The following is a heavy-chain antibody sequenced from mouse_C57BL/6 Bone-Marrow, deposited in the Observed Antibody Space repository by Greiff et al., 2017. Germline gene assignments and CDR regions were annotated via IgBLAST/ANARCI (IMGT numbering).Heavy chain of an antibody. CDR1: GYTFTSYW. CDR2: IDPSDSET. Sequence: QVQLQQPGAELVRPGSSVKLSCKASGYTFTSYWMHWVKQRPIQGLEWIGNIDPSDSETHYNQKFQDKATLTVEKSSSTAYMQLSSLTSEDSAVYYCARSEGTVPWFAYWGQGTLVTVSA. J-gene: IGHJ3*01. CDR3: ARSEGTVPWFAY. D-gene: IGHD1-1*01. V-gene: IGHV1-52*01.